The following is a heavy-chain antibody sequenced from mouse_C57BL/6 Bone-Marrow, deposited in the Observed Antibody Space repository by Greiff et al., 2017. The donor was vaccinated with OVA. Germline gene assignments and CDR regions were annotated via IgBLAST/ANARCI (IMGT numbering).Heavy chain of an antibody. CDR3: ARVSNYGYFDV. J-gene: IGHJ1*03. CDR1: GYTFTSYW. V-gene: IGHV1-69*01. Sequence: VQLQQPGAELVMPGASVKLSCKASGYTFTSYWMHWVKQRPGQGLEWIGEIDPSDSYTNYNQKFKGKSTLTVDKSSSTAYMQLSSLTSEDSAVYYCARVSNYGYFDVWGTGTTVTVSS. D-gene: IGHD2-5*01. CDR2: IDPSDSYT.